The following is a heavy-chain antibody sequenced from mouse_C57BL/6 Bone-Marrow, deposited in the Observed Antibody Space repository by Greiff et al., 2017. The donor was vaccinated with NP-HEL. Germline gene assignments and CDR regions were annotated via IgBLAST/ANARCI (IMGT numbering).Heavy chain of an antibody. CDR3: TTEGLRNY. Sequence: EVQLLQSGAELVRPGASVKLSCTASGFNIKDDYMHWVKQRPEQGLEWIGWIDPENGDTEYASKFQGKATITADTSSNTAYLQLSSLTSEDTAVYYCTTEGLRNYWGQGTTLTVSS. D-gene: IGHD2-4*01. J-gene: IGHJ2*01. CDR1: GFNIKDDY. CDR2: IDPENGDT. V-gene: IGHV14-4*01.